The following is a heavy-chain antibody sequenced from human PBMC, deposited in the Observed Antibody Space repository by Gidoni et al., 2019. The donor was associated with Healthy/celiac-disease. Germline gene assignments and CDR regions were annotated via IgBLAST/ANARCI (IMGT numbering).Heavy chain of an antibody. CDR2: ISWNSGSI. J-gene: IGHJ4*02. V-gene: IGHV3-9*01. D-gene: IGHD6-13*01. CDR1: GFTFDDYA. CDR3: AKESRAAAGKFDY. Sequence: EVQLVESGGGLVQPGRSLRLSCAASGFTFDDYAMHWVRQAPGKGLEWVSGISWNSGSIGYADSVKGRFTISRDNAKNSLYLQMNSLRAEDTALYYCAKESRAAAGKFDYWGQGTLVTVSS.